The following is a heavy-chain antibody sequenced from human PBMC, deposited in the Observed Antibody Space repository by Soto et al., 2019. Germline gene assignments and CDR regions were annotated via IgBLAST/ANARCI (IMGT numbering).Heavy chain of an antibody. J-gene: IGHJ1*01. CDR2: ISHDDNNK. CDR1: GFSLSSYV. CDR3: AREDESSGYAGTFQH. Sequence: QVQLVESGGGVVQPGRSLRLSCAASGFSLSSYVMHWVRQAPGMGLEWVGLISHDDNNKQYADSVKGRFTISKDNSKNTVFLQMDSLRTEDTAVYYCAREDESSGYAGTFQHWGQGTLVTVSS. V-gene: IGHV3-30-3*01. D-gene: IGHD3-22*01.